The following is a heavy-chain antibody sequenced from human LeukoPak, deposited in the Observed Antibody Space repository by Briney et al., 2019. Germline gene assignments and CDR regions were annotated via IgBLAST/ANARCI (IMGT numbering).Heavy chain of an antibody. Sequence: SETLSLTCTVSGDSISTYYWSWIRQPAGKGLEWIGRIYTSGSTNYNPSLKSRVTMSLDTSKNQFSLKLSSVTAADTAVYYCARHRGGSSLFDYWGQGTLVTVSS. D-gene: IGHD6-13*01. CDR2: IYTSGST. J-gene: IGHJ4*02. CDR1: GDSISTYY. V-gene: IGHV4-4*07. CDR3: ARHRGGSSLFDY.